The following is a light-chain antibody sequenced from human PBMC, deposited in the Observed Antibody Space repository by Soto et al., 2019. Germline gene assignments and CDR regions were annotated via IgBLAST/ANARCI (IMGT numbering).Light chain of an antibody. Sequence: EIVMTQSPATLSVSPGERATLSCRASQSVSSNLAWYQQKPGQAPRLLIYGASTRATGIPARFSGSGSGTEFTLTISSLQSEDFAVYYCQQSDHVPFFGGGTKVEIK. CDR2: GAS. J-gene: IGKJ4*01. CDR1: QSVSSN. CDR3: QQSDHVPF. V-gene: IGKV3-15*01.